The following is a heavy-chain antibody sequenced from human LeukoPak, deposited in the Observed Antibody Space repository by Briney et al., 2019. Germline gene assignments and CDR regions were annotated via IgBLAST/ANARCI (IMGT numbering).Heavy chain of an antibody. CDR3: VRGFREFRFDY. J-gene: IGHJ4*02. CDR2: IYPDDSDT. CDR1: GYSFTSYW. V-gene: IGHV5-51*01. Sequence: GESLKISCKGSGYSFTSYWIGWVRQMPGKGLEWMGIIYPDDSDTRYSPTFQGQVTISADKSISTAYLQWSSLKASDTAMYYCVRGFREFRFDYWAREPWSPSPQ. D-gene: IGHD3-10*01.